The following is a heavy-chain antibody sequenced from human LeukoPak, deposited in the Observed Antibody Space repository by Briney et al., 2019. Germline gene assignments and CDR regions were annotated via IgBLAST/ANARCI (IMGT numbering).Heavy chain of an antibody. CDR3: ARGSMAWFDP. CDR2: IYISESP. CDR1: GGSISSYY. Sequence: SGTLSLTCAVSGGSISSYYWSWIRQPPGKGLEWIGYIYISESPNYNPSLKSRVTMSVDTSKNQFSLKLRSVTAADTAVYYCARGSMAWFDPWGQGTLVTVSS. V-gene: IGHV4-4*09. J-gene: IGHJ5*02. D-gene: IGHD5-24*01.